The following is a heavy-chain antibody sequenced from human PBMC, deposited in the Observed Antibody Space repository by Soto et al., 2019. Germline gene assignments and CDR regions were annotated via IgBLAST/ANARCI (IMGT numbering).Heavy chain of an antibody. CDR1: GFTVSSNY. D-gene: IGHD3-22*01. CDR3: ARDRVESGYPQYFQH. Sequence: EVQLVESGGGLIQPGGSLRLSCAASGFTVSSNYMSWVRQAPGKGLEWVSVIYSGGSTYYADSVKGRFTISRVNSKNTLYLQMNSLRVEDAAVYYCARDRVESGYPQYFQHWGQGTLVTGSS. V-gene: IGHV3-53*01. J-gene: IGHJ1*01. CDR2: IYSGGST.